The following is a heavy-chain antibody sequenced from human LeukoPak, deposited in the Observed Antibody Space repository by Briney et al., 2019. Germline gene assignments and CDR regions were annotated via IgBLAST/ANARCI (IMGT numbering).Heavy chain of an antibody. J-gene: IGHJ4*02. Sequence: PSETLSLTCTVSGGSISSSGYYWGWIRQPPGKGLEWIGSIYYSGSTYYNPSLKSRVTISVDTSKNQFSLKLSSVTAADTAVYYCATPSEWELPFFDSWGQGTLVTVSS. V-gene: IGHV4-39*01. CDR3: ATPSEWELPFFDS. CDR2: IYYSGST. D-gene: IGHD1-26*01. CDR1: GGSISSSGYY.